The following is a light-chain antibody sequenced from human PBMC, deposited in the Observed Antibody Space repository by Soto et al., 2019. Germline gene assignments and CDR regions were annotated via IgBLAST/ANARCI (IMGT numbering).Light chain of an antibody. Sequence: EIVLTQSPGTLSLSPGERATLSCRASQSVSSSFLAWYQQKPGQAPRLLIYGASNRATGIPDRFSGSGSGTDFTLTISDLEPADFGLYYCQQRLNWPPGFGQGTKVDIK. CDR2: GAS. V-gene: IGKV3D-20*02. J-gene: IGKJ1*01. CDR1: QSVSSSF. CDR3: QQRLNWPPG.